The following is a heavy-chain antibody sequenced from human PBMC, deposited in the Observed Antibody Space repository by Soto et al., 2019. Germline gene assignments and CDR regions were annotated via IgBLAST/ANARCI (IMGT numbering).Heavy chain of an antibody. D-gene: IGHD3-9*01. CDR3: ARVGLPYFDWLLYPSDAFDI. Sequence: PGGSLRLTCAASGFTFSSYSMNWVRQAPGKGLEWVSSISSSSSYIYYADSVKGRFTISRDNAKNSLYLQMNSLRAEDTAVYYCARVGLPYFDWLLYPSDAFDIWGQGTMVTVSS. CDR2: ISSSSSYI. V-gene: IGHV3-21*01. J-gene: IGHJ3*02. CDR1: GFTFSSYS.